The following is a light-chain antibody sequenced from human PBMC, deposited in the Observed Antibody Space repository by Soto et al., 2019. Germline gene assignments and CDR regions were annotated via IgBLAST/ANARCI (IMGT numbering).Light chain of an antibody. Sequence: EIVLTQSPATLSVSPGERVTLSCRASQSVDINLAWYQQKPGQPPRLLIYGASTRATDMSGTFSGRGSGTEFTLTISSLRPEDFAVYYCQQYRSWPCTFGQGTKVEMK. V-gene: IGKV3-15*01. CDR1: QSVDIN. J-gene: IGKJ1*01. CDR3: QQYRSWPCT. CDR2: GAS.